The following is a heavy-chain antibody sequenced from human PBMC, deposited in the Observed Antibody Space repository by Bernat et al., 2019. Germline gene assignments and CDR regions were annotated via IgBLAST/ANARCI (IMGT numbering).Heavy chain of an antibody. CDR2: IRYDGSKK. CDR1: GFTFSSFG. J-gene: IGHJ6*02. D-gene: IGHD6-19*01. V-gene: IGHV3-30*02. Sequence: QVHLVESGGGVVQPGGSLRFSCAASGFTFSSFGMPWVRQAPGKGLEWVALIRYDGSKKYYADSVKGQVTISRDNSKNMLYLQMNSLRAEDTAVYYCAKSVYSSDNYGMDVWGQGTTVTVSS. CDR3: AKSVYSSDNYGMDV.